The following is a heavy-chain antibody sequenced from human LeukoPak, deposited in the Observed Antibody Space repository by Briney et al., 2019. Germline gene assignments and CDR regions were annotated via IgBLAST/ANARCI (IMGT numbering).Heavy chain of an antibody. D-gene: IGHD1-26*01. V-gene: IGHV3-23*01. CDR1: GFTLSSFG. J-gene: IGHJ4*02. Sequence: GGSLRLSCAASGFTLSSFGMNWVRQAPGKGLQCVSTISGSGSDTYYTDSVKGRFTISRDSSKNTLYLQMNSLRAEDTAVYYCAKGREAYSGSYTPFDSWGQGTLVTVSS. CDR3: AKGREAYSGSYTPFDS. CDR2: ISGSGSDT.